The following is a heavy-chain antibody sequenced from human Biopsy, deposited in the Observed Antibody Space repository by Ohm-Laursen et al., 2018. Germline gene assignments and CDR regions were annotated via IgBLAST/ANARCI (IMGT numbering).Heavy chain of an antibody. J-gene: IGHJ4*02. V-gene: IGHV1-2*02. CDR1: GYTFTGYY. D-gene: IGHD3-9*01. Sequence: SVKVSCKTSGYTFTGYYLHWVRQAPGQGLEWMGWINTKSGGTHYLEKFRGRVTMTRDTSISTAYMEVSSLRSDDTAVYYCAIDGNDFLTDYLKIDQWGQGTLVTVSS. CDR3: AIDGNDFLTDYLKIDQ. CDR2: INTKSGGT.